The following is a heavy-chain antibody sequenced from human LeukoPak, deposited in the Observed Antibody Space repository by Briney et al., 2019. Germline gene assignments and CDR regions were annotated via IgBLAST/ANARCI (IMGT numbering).Heavy chain of an antibody. D-gene: IGHD2-2*01. J-gene: IGHJ4*02. V-gene: IGHV4-30-2*01. CDR3: ARGNGCSSTSCLGGYFDY. Sequence: PSETLSLTCTVSGGSISSGGYYWSWIRQPPGKGLEWIGYIYHSGSTYYNPSLKSRVTISVDRSKNQFSLKLSSVTAADTAVYYCARGNGCSSTSCLGGYFDYWGQGTLVTVSS. CDR2: IYHSGST. CDR1: GGSISSGGYY.